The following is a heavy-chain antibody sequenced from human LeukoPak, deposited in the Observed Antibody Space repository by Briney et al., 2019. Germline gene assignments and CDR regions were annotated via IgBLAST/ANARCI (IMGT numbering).Heavy chain of an antibody. D-gene: IGHD1-7*01. CDR1: GFTFTSYS. Sequence: PGGSLRLSCAASGFTFTSYSMSWVRQAPGKGLEWVSGTSDRGDYTYYADSVKGRFTIFRDSSKNTLFLQMNSLRAEDTALYFCARKAQYNGHYPLDYWGQGTLVTVSS. V-gene: IGHV3-23*01. J-gene: IGHJ4*02. CDR3: ARKAQYNGHYPLDY. CDR2: TSDRGDYT.